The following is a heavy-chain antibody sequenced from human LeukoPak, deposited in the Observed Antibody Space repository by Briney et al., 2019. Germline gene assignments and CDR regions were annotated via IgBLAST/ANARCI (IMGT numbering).Heavy chain of an antibody. CDR3: ARVDGSPDY. J-gene: IGHJ4*02. D-gene: IGHD2-15*01. V-gene: IGHV1-8*03. CDR1: GYTFTSYY. CDR2: INPHSGNR. Sequence: GASVKVSCKASGYTFTSYYMHWVRQATGQGLEWMGWINPHSGNRGYAQQFQGRVTITRDTSIRTAYMELTNLRSEDTAVYYCARVDGSPDYWGQGTLVTVSS.